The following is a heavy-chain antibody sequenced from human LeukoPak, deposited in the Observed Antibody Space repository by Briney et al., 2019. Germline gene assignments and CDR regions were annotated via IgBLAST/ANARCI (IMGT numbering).Heavy chain of an antibody. CDR2: ISYGGSNK. D-gene: IGHD3-22*01. CDR1: GFTFSSYA. V-gene: IGHV3-30-3*01. Sequence: GGSLRLSCAASGFTFSSYAMHWVRQAPGKGLEWVAVISYGGSNKYYADSVKGRFTISRDNSKNTLYLQMNSLRAEDTAVYYCARSYYDSSGYYYETFDYWGQGTLVTVSS. CDR3: ARSYYDSSGYYYETFDY. J-gene: IGHJ4*02.